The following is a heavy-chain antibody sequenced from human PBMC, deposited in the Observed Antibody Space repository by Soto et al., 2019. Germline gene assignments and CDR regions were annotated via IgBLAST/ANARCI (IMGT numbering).Heavy chain of an antibody. CDR2: ISAYNGNT. D-gene: IGHD6-13*01. Sequence: VKVSCKASGYTFTSYGISWVRQAPGQGLEWMGWISAYNGNTNYAQKLQGRVTMTTDTSTSTAYMELRSLRSDDTAVYYCARDPPRLYSSSWYNNYYYYGMDVWGQGTTVTVSS. CDR1: GYTFTSYG. CDR3: ARDPPRLYSSSWYNNYYYYGMDV. V-gene: IGHV1-18*04. J-gene: IGHJ6*02.